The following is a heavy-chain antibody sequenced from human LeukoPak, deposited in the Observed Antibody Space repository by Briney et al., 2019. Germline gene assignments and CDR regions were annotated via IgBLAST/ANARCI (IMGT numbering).Heavy chain of an antibody. CDR3: ARRSSTSCLDH. Sequence: SETLSLTCAVSGYSISSGYYWGWIRQPPGKGLEWIGSIYHSGSTYYNPSLKSRVTISVDTSKNQFSLKLSSVTAADTAVYYCARRSSTSCLDHWGQGTLVTVSS. D-gene: IGHD2-2*01. V-gene: IGHV4-38-2*01. CDR2: IYHSGST. J-gene: IGHJ4*02. CDR1: GYSISSGYY.